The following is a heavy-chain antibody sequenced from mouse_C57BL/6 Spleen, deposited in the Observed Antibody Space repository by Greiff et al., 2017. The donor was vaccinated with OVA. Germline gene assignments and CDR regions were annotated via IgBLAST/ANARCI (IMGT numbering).Heavy chain of an antibody. V-gene: IGHV1-7*01. CDR1: GYTFTSYW. CDR3: ASIYDYDGGRGFDY. Sequence: VQGVESGAELAKPGASVKLSCKASGYTFTSYWMHWVKQRPGQGLEWIGYINPSSGYTKYNQKFKDKATLTADKSSSTAYMQLSSLTYEDSAVYYCASIYDYDGGRGFDYWGQGTTLTVSS. CDR2: INPSSGYT. D-gene: IGHD2-4*01. J-gene: IGHJ2*01.